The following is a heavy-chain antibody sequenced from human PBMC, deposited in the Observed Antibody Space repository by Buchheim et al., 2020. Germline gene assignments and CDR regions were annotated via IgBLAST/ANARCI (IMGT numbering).Heavy chain of an antibody. CDR1: GFTFSSYS. Sequence: EVQLVESGGGLVQPGGSLRLSCAASGFTFSSYSMNWVRQAPGKGLEWVSYISSISSIIYYADSVKGRFTISRDTAQNSLFLQMNSLRAEDTAVYYCAYGILEWLFDYWGQGTL. J-gene: IGHJ4*02. CDR2: ISSISSII. CDR3: AYGILEWLFDY. D-gene: IGHD3-3*01. V-gene: IGHV3-48*01.